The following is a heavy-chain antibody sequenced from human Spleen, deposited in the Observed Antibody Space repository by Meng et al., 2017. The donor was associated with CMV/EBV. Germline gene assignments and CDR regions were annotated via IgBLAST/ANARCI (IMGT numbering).Heavy chain of an antibody. CDR1: GFTFSSYW. J-gene: IGHJ5*02. D-gene: IGHD1-7*01. V-gene: IGHV3-74*01. Sequence: GGSLRLSCAASGFTFSSYWMHWVRQAPGKGLVWVSRINSDGSSTSYADSVKGRFTISRDNAKNSLYLQMNSLRAEDTAVYYCARGNSRWNYELTNWFDPWGQGTLVTVSS. CDR2: INSDGSST. CDR3: ARGNSRWNYELTNWFDP.